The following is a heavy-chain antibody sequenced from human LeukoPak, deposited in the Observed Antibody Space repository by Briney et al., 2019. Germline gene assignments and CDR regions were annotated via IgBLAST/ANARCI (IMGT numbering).Heavy chain of an antibody. CDR2: IYTSGST. CDR1: GGSISSYY. V-gene: IGHV4-4*07. Sequence: SVTLSLTCTVSGGSISSYYWSWIRQPAGKGLEWIGRIYTSGSTNYNPSLKSRVTMSVDTSKNQFSLKLSSVTAADTAVYYCASATTVVKTFDYWGQGTLVTVSS. J-gene: IGHJ4*02. D-gene: IGHD4-23*01. CDR3: ASATTVVKTFDY.